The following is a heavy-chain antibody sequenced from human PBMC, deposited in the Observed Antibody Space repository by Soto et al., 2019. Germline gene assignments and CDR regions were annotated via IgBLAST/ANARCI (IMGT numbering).Heavy chain of an antibody. J-gene: IGHJ4*02. V-gene: IGHV3-23*01. D-gene: IGHD5-12*01. CDR2: ISGSGGST. CDR3: ANLIPRMVATRRTFDY. CDR1: GFTFSSYA. Sequence: GGSLRLSCAASGFTFSSYAMSWVRQAPGKGLEWVSAISGSGGSTYYADSVKGRFTISRDNSKNTLYLQMNSLRAEDTAVYYCANLIPRMVATRRTFDYWGQGTLVTVSS.